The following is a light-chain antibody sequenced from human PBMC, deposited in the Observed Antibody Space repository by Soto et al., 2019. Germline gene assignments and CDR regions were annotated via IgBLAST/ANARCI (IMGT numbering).Light chain of an antibody. J-gene: IGKJ1*01. V-gene: IGKV1-5*03. CDR2: KAS. CDR3: QQYGTYWT. Sequence: DIQMTQSPSTMSASVGDRVTITCRASQSINNWLAWYQQKPGKAPKLLIYKASNLDIGVPSRFSGSGSGTEFTLTISSLQPDDFATYYCQQYGTYWTFGPGTQVEIK. CDR1: QSINNW.